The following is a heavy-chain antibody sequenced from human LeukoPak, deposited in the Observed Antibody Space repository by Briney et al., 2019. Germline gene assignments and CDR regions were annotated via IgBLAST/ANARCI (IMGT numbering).Heavy chain of an antibody. Sequence: SETLSLTCAVYGGSFSGYYWSWIRQPPGKGLERIGEINHSGSTNYNPSLKSRVTISVDTSKNQFSLKLSSVTAADTAVYYCARVVPDCSSTSCYIDYWGQGTLVTVSS. J-gene: IGHJ4*02. V-gene: IGHV4-34*01. CDR2: INHSGST. D-gene: IGHD2-2*02. CDR3: ARVVPDCSSTSCYIDY. CDR1: GGSFSGYY.